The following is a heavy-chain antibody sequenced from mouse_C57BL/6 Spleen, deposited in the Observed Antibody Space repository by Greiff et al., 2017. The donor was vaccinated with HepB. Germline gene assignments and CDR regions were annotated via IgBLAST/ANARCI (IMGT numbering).Heavy chain of an antibody. V-gene: IGHV1-80*01. D-gene: IGHD1-1*01. CDR1: GYAFSSYW. CDR3: ARCALLRYYFDY. J-gene: IGHJ2*01. CDR2: IYPGDGDT. Sequence: VQLQQSGAELVKPGASVKISCKASGYAFSSYWMNWVKQRPGKGLEWIGHIYPGDGDTNYNGKFKGKATLTADKSSSTAYMQLSSLTSEDSAVYFCARCALLRYYFDYWGQGTTLTVSS.